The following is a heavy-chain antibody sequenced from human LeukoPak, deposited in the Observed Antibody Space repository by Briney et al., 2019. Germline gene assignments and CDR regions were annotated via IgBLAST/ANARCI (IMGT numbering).Heavy chain of an antibody. J-gene: IGHJ4*02. CDR3: ARTFWSGYWGFDY. V-gene: IGHV3-30*03. Sequence: PGRSLRLSCAASGFTFSSYGMHWVRQAPGKGLEWVAVISYDGSNKYYADSVKGRFTISRDNSKNTLYLQMNSLRAVDTAVYYCARTFWSGYWGFDYWGQGTLVTVSS. CDR2: ISYDGSNK. D-gene: IGHD3-3*01. CDR1: GFTFSSYG.